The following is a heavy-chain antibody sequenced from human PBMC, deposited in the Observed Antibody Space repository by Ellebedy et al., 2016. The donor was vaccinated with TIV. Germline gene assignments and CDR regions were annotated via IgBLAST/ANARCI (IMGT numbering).Heavy chain of an antibody. CDR2: IIGSGVDT. CDR1: GFLFRGYN. CDR3: AKGRRSGCTGARCYAFDS. D-gene: IGHD2-15*01. Sequence: PGGSLRLSCEASGFLFRGYNINRVRQAPGKGQEWVASIIGSGVDTYHAVTVKGRFTISRDNAKRTVFLQMNRLRAEDTARYYCAKGRRSGCTGARCYAFDSWGQGTLVTVSS. J-gene: IGHJ4*02. V-gene: IGHV3-23*01.